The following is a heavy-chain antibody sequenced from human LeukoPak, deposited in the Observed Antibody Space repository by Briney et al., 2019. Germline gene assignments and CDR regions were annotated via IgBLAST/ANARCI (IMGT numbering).Heavy chain of an antibody. D-gene: IGHD3-3*01. CDR2: ISYDGSNK. CDR3: ARSLRFLEWLLLSDY. Sequence: GGSLRLSCAAFGFTFSTYGIHWVRQAPGKGLEWVAVISYDGSNKYYADSVKGRFTISRDNSKNTLYLQMNSLRPEDTAVYYCARSLRFLEWLLLSDYWGQGTLVTVSS. V-gene: IGHV3-30*03. J-gene: IGHJ4*02. CDR1: GFTFSTYG.